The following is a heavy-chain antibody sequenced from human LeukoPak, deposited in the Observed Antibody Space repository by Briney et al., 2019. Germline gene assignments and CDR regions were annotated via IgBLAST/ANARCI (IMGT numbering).Heavy chain of an antibody. V-gene: IGHV5-51*01. Sequence: GESLKISCKGSGYSFTSYWIGWVRQMPGKGLEWMGIIYPGDPDTRYSPSFQGQVTISADKSISTAYLQWSSLKASDTAMYYCARHEAGKYYYGSGSSYYYYYYMDVWGKGTTVTVSS. CDR3: ARHEAGKYYYGSGSSYYYYYYMDV. CDR2: IYPGDPDT. D-gene: IGHD3-10*01. CDR1: GYSFTSYW. J-gene: IGHJ6*03.